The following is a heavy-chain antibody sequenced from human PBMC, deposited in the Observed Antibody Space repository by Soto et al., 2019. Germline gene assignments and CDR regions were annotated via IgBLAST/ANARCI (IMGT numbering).Heavy chain of an antibody. CDR2: ISGSGGST. CDR1: GFTFSSYA. Sequence: GGALRLSCAASGFTFSSYAMSWVLQAPGKGLEWVSAISGSGGSTYYADSVKGRFTISRDNSKNTLYLQMNSLRAEDTAVYYCAKGDPIIMYGMDVWGQGTTVTVSS. D-gene: IGHD2-8*01. CDR3: AKGDPIIMYGMDV. V-gene: IGHV3-23*01. J-gene: IGHJ6*02.